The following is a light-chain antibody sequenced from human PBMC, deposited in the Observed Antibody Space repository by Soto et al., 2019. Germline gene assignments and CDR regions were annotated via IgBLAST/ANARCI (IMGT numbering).Light chain of an antibody. CDR3: QQYYNYST. V-gene: IGKV1-39*01. J-gene: IGKJ1*01. Sequence: DIQMTQSPSSLSASVGDRVTITCRASQSISSYLNWYQQKPGKAPELLIYAASSLQSGVPSRFSGSGSGTDFALTISSLQPEDFATYFCQQYYNYSTFGQGTKVDIK. CDR1: QSISSY. CDR2: AAS.